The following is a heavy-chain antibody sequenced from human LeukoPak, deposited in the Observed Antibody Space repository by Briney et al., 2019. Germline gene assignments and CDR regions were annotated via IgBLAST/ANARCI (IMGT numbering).Heavy chain of an antibody. CDR2: ISGSGVST. V-gene: IGHV3-23*01. Sequence: PGGSRRLSCAASGCTFSDYAMNGVRQAPGKGLEGVAEISGSGVSTYYADSVKGRLTISRDNSEDTIYMQMNSLRSEVTAVYYCANSATVQTTRGHFDYWGQGTLVTVSS. D-gene: IGHD2-15*01. CDR3: ANSATVQTTRGHFDY. J-gene: IGHJ4*02. CDR1: GCTFSDYA.